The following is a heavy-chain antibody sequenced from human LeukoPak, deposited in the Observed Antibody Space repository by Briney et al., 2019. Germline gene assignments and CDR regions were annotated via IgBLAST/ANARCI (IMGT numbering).Heavy chain of an antibody. D-gene: IGHD3-10*01. CDR1: GFTFSDYY. CDR2: ISSSSYT. J-gene: IGHJ6*02. V-gene: IGHV3-11*05. Sequence: PGGSLRLSCAASGFTFSDYYMSWIRQAPGKGLEWGSYISSSSYTNYADSVKGRFTISRDNAKNSLYLQMNGLRAEDTAVYYCARDHKYYYGSGSPFGMDVWGQGTTVTVSS. CDR3: ARDHKYYYGSGSPFGMDV.